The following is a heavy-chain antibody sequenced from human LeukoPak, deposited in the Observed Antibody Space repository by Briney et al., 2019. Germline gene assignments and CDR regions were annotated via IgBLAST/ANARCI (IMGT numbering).Heavy chain of an antibody. D-gene: IGHD3-22*01. CDR1: GGSISSYY. Sequence: SGTLSLTCTVSGGSISSYYWSWIRQPPGKGLEWIGYIYYSGSTNYNPSLKSRVTISVDTSKNQFSLKLSSVTAADTAVYYCARDRYSSGSFDYWGQGTLVTVSS. CDR3: ARDRYSSGSFDY. CDR2: IYYSGST. J-gene: IGHJ4*02. V-gene: IGHV4-59*01.